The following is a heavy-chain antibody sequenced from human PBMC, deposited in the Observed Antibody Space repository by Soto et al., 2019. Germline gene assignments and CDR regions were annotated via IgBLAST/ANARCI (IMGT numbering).Heavy chain of an antibody. CDR3: ARGWLYDRGVVTQYYFDY. D-gene: IGHD2-21*02. V-gene: IGHV3-74*01. CDR2: INGDGSST. CDR1: GFTFSSYW. J-gene: IGHJ4*02. Sequence: EVQLVESGGGLVQPGGSLRLSCAASGFTFSSYWMHWVRQAPGKGLVWVSRINGDGSSTSYADSVKGRFTISRDNAKNTLYLQMNSLRAEDTAVYYCARGWLYDRGVVTQYYFDYWGQGTLVTVSS.